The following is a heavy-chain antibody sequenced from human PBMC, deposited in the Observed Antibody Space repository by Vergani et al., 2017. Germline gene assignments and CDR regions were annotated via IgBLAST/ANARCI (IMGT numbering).Heavy chain of an antibody. V-gene: IGHV1-2*02. Sequence: VQLVQSGAEVKTPGASVKVSCKASGYTFTGYYMHWVRQAPGQGLEWMGWINPNSGGTNYAQKLQSRVTMTTDTSTSTAYMELRSLRSDDTAVYYCARPYGDYIGYFDYWGQGTLVTVSS. J-gene: IGHJ4*02. CDR1: GYTFTGYY. D-gene: IGHD4-17*01. CDR2: INPNSGGT. CDR3: ARPYGDYIGYFDY.